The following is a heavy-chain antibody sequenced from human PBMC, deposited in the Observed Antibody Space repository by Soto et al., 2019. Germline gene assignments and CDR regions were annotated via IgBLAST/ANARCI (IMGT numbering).Heavy chain of an antibody. V-gene: IGHV3-30*18. CDR2: ISYDGSNK. J-gene: IGHJ4*02. CDR1: GFTFSSYG. Sequence: GGSLRLSCAASGFTFSSYGMHWVRQAPGKGLEWVAVISYDGSNKYYADSVKGRFTISRDNSKNTLYLQMNSLRAEDTAVYYCAKDYDFWSGYCDYWGQGTLVTVSS. D-gene: IGHD3-3*01. CDR3: AKDYDFWSGYCDY.